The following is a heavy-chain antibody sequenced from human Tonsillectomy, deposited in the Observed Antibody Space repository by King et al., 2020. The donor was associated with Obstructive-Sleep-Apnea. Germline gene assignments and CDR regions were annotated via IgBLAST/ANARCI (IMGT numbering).Heavy chain of an antibody. D-gene: IGHD3-22*01. CDR3: ARDDLTYYYDSSGYLDAFDI. CDR2: ISSSSSYI. CDR1: GFTFSSYS. J-gene: IGHJ3*02. Sequence: VQLVESGGGLVKPGGSLRLSCAASGFTFSSYSMNWVRQAPGKGLEWVSSISSSSSYIYYADSVKGRFTISRDNAKNSLYLQMNSLRAEDTAVYYCARDDLTYYYDSSGYLDAFDIWGQGTMVTVSS. V-gene: IGHV3-21*01.